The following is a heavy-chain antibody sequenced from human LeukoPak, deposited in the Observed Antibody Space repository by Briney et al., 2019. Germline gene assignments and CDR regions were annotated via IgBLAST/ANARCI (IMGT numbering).Heavy chain of an antibody. J-gene: IGHJ6*03. D-gene: IGHD2-15*01. CDR1: GYTFTSCH. CDR3: ARTTEGYCRGRSCYSYYYYMDV. V-gene: IGHV1-46*01. Sequence: GASVKVSCKASGYTFTSCHMHWVRQAPGQGLEWMGLINPSGGSTNYAQRFRGRVTMTRDMSTGTVYMELSSLTSEDTAVYYCARTTEGYCRGRSCYSYYYYMDVWGKGTTVTVSS. CDR2: INPSGGST.